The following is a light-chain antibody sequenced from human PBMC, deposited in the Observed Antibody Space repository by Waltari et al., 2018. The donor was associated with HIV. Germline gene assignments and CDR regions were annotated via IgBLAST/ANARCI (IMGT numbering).Light chain of an antibody. V-gene: IGLV3-21*02. CDR1: NIGSKS. Sequence: SYDLTQPPSVSVAPGQTARITCGGNNIGSKSVHWYQLRPGQAPVLVVHDDRDQPSGILVRFSGSNSGDTGTRTVGWDEAGDEADDYCQVWDSNSAFFGSGTKVTVL. J-gene: IGLJ1*01. CDR2: DDR. CDR3: QVWDSNSAF.